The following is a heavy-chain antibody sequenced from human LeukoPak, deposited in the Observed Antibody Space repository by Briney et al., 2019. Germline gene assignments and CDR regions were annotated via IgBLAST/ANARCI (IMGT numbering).Heavy chain of an antibody. CDR1: GYSISSGYY. Sequence: SETLSLTCAVSGYSISSGYYWGWIRQPPGKGLEWIGSIYHSGSTYYNPSLKSRVTISVDTSKNQFSLKLSSVTAADTAVYCCARLDGDFWSGRDWFDPWGQGTLVTVSS. V-gene: IGHV4-38-2*01. D-gene: IGHD3-3*01. CDR2: IYHSGST. CDR3: ARLDGDFWSGRDWFDP. J-gene: IGHJ5*02.